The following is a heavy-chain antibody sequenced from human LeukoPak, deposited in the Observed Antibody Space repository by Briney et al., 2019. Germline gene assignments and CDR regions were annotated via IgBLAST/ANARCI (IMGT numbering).Heavy chain of an antibody. V-gene: IGHV4-59*01. Sequence: PSETLSLSCTVSGGSISSYYWSWVRQPPGKGLEWIGYIYYSGSTNYNPSLKSRVTISVDTSKNQFSLKRSSVTAADTAVYYCARGPYVAGLWGQGTLVTVSS. J-gene: IGHJ4*02. D-gene: IGHD6-19*01. CDR2: IYYSGST. CDR3: ARGPYVAGL. CDR1: GGSISSYY.